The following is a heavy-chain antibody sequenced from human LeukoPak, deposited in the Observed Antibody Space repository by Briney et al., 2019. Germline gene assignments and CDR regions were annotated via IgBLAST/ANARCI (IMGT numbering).Heavy chain of an antibody. Sequence: GGSLRLSCSASGVTFNTYAIHWVRQSPGNGLEWVAVTSHDESYKFYAESVKGRFTISRDNSNNTLYLHMNTLRPEDASVYYCARDRLFYFHSPDYRAGYFYAMDVWGQGTTVTVSS. CDR1: GVTFNTYA. CDR2: TSHDESYK. V-gene: IGHV3-30-3*01. CDR3: ARDRLFYFHSPDYRAGYFYAMDV. J-gene: IGHJ6*02. D-gene: IGHD3-22*01.